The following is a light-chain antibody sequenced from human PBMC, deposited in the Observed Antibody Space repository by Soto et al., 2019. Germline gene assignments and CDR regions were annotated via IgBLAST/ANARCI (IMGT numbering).Light chain of an antibody. V-gene: IGKV3-20*01. Sequence: EIVLTQSPGTLSLSPGERATLSCRASESVRSSYLAWHQQKPGQAPRLVIYDASRRATGIPDRFSGSGSGTDFTLTISGLEPEDFAVYYCQQYDSSPPITFGQGTRLEIK. CDR2: DAS. J-gene: IGKJ5*01. CDR3: QQYDSSPPIT. CDR1: ESVRSSY.